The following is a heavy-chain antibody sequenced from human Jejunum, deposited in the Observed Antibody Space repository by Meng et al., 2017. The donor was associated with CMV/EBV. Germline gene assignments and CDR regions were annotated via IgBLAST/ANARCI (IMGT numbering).Heavy chain of an antibody. CDR1: FGSYA. CDR2: ISVSGGTT. J-gene: IGHJ4*02. Sequence: FGSYAMSWVRQAPGKGLEWVSHISVSGGTTYYADSVKGRFTMSRDNSKKTVDLQMNSLRAEDTALYYCAKGMYYYDSSGYRLFDSWGQGTLVTVSS. V-gene: IGHV3-23*01. D-gene: IGHD3-22*01. CDR3: AKGMYYYDSSGYRLFDS.